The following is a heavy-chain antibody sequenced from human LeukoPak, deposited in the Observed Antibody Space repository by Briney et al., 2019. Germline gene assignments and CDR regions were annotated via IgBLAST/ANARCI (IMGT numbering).Heavy chain of an antibody. J-gene: IGHJ4*02. CDR1: GYTFTGYY. D-gene: IGHD2-21*02. CDR2: INPNSGGT. Sequence: ASVKVSCKASGYTFTGYYMHWVRQAPGQGLEWMGWINPNSGGTNYAQEFQGRVTMTRDTPISTAYMELSRLTSDDTALYYCARTYTAVHYFDYWGQGTLVTVSS. CDR3: ARTYTAVHYFDY. V-gene: IGHV1-2*02.